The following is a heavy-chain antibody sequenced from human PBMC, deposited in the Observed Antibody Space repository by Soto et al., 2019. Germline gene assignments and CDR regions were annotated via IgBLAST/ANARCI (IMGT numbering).Heavy chain of an antibody. CDR2: VYQSGIT. V-gene: IGHV4-4*02. CDR3: ARDGHYDSSGIMYV. Sequence: QVQLEESGPGLVKASGTLSLTCAVSGDSISRNTWWSWVRQTPEKGLDWIGDVYQSGITHYSPSLKSRVTISMEKSRNQFSLKMTSVTAADTAVYYCARDGHYDSSGIMYVWGQGTTVTVS. D-gene: IGHD6-25*01. CDR1: GDSISRNTW. J-gene: IGHJ6*02.